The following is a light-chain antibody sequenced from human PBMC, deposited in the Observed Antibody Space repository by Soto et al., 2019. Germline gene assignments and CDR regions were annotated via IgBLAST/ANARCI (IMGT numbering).Light chain of an antibody. CDR1: QGISSW. CDR2: DAS. V-gene: IGKV1D-12*01. Sequence: DIQMTQSTSSVSASVGDRVTITCRASQGISSWLAWHQQKPGKAPNLLMYDASSLQGGVPSRFSGSGSGTDFTLTISSLQPEDFATYYCQQFNSYIPLTFGGGTKVEIK. CDR3: QQFNSYIPLT. J-gene: IGKJ4*01.